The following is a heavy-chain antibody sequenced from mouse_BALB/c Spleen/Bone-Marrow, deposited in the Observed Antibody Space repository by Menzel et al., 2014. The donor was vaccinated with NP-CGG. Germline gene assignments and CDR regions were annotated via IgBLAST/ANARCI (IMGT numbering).Heavy chain of an antibody. CDR3: ARPDYYGYLNY. D-gene: IGHD1-1*01. CDR2: INPDSSTI. Sequence: DVMLVESGGGLVLPGGSLKLSCAASGLDFSRYWMSWVRQAPGKGLEWIGEINPDSSTINYTPSLKDKFIISRDNAKNTLYLRLNKVRSEDTALYFCARPDYYGYLNYWGQGTTLTVSS. V-gene: IGHV4-1*02. J-gene: IGHJ2*01. CDR1: GLDFSRYW.